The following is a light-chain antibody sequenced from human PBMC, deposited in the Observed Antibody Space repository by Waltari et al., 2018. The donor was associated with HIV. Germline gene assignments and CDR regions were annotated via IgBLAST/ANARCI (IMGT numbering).Light chain of an antibody. Sequence: QSVLPQPPSASGTPGQRVTISCPGSISALGSNTVNWYQQLPGTAPKLLIYSNDQRPSGVPDRFSGSKSGTSASLAISGLRSEDEADYYCATWDDSLDGPMFGGGTKLTVL. CDR2: SND. J-gene: IGLJ3*02. CDR1: ISALGSNT. CDR3: ATWDDSLDGPM. V-gene: IGLV1-44*01.